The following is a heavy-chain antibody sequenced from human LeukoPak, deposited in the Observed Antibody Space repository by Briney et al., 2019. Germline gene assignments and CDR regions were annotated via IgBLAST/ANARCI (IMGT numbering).Heavy chain of an antibody. CDR2: INPNSGGT. V-gene: IGHV1-2*02. CDR3: ARGLPLYELAGPNWFDP. J-gene: IGHJ5*02. D-gene: IGHD6-13*01. CDR1: GYTFTGYY. Sequence: GASVKVSCKASGYTFTGYYMHWVRQAPRQGLEWMGWINPNSGGTNYAQKFQGRVTMTRDTSISTAYMELSRLRSDDTAVYYCARGLPLYELAGPNWFDPWGQGTLVTVSS.